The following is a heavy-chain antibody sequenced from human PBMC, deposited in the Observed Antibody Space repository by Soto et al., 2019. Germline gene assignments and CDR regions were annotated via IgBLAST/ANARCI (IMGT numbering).Heavy chain of an antibody. D-gene: IGHD6-6*01. CDR3: ASGGSSLNVAS. CDR1: GFTFRSYW. V-gene: IGHV3-74*01. Sequence: EVQLVESGGGLGQPGGSLRLSCAASGFTFRSYWMQWVRQAPGKGLVWVSWSNSDGSSTSSADSVKGRCTISRDNAKNTLYLQRNRLRAEDTAVYYCASGGSSLNVASLGQGTLGTVSA. CDR2: SNSDGSST. J-gene: IGHJ4*02.